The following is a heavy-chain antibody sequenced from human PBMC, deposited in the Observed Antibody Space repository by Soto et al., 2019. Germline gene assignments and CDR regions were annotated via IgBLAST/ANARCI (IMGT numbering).Heavy chain of an antibody. Sequence: SETLSLTCTVSGGSISSSSYYWGWIRQPPGKGLEWIGSIYYSGSTYYNPSLKSRATISVDTSKNQFSLKLSSVTAADTAVYYCARLGGSYYYYYYGMDVWGQGTTVTVSS. CDR1: GGSISSSSYY. D-gene: IGHD1-26*01. V-gene: IGHV4-39*01. J-gene: IGHJ6*02. CDR3: ARLGGSYYYYYYGMDV. CDR2: IYYSGST.